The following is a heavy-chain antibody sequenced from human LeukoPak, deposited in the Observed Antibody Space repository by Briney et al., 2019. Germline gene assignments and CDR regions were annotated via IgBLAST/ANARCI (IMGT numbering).Heavy chain of an antibody. D-gene: IGHD2-15*01. CDR2: VTGSGGST. CDR1: GFTFASYA. Sequence: GGSLGLSCAASGFTFASYAMSWGRQAPGKGLEWVSAVTGSGGSTYYADSVKGRFTISRDNSKNTVYLQMNSLRAEDTAVYYCAKQLGYCSDGSCYFPYWGQGTLVTVSS. J-gene: IGHJ4*02. V-gene: IGHV3-23*01. CDR3: AKQLGYCSDGSCYFPY.